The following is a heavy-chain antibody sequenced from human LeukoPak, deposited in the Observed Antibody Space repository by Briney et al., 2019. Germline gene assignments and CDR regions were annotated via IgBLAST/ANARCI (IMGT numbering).Heavy chain of an antibody. Sequence: ASVKVFCKASGYTFTSYYMHWVRQAPGQGLEWMGVINPSGGSTNYAQKFQGRVTMTRDTSTSTIYMELRSLRSEDTAVYSCARGVHNYGNFDFWGQGTLVTVSS. J-gene: IGHJ4*02. CDR2: INPSGGST. CDR3: ARGVHNYGNFDF. V-gene: IGHV1-46*01. D-gene: IGHD5-18*01. CDR1: GYTFTSYY.